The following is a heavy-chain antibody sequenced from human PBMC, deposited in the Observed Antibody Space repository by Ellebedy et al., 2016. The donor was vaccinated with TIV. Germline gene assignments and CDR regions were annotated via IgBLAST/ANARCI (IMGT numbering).Heavy chain of an antibody. J-gene: IGHJ6*02. CDR1: DGSVSNRGYY. CDR3: AGGTHYYYGWDV. Sequence: GSLRLSXTVSDGSVSNRGYYWAWIRQTPGKALEWIGHIHFTGNTDYNPSLKSRVTISVDTSKNHFSLMVTSLTAADTAIYFCAGGTHYYYGWDVWGQGTTVIVS. CDR2: IHFTGNT. V-gene: IGHV4-61*03.